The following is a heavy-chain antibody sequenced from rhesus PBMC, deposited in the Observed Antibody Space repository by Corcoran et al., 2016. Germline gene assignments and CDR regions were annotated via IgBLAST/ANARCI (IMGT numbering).Heavy chain of an antibody. D-gene: IGHD3-16*01. V-gene: IGHV3S5*01. CDR3: ARDLYYSGSYYYEVISMDV. CDR1: GFTFRSYG. Sequence: EVQLVETGGGLVQPGGSLKLSCAASGFTFRSYGMSWVRWAPGKGLGGVSTINNGGGRTDYADSVKGRFTISRDNSKNTLSLQMSSLRAEDTAVYYCARDLYYSGSYYYEVISMDVWGRGVLVTVSS. CDR2: INNGGGRT. J-gene: IGHJ5-2*02.